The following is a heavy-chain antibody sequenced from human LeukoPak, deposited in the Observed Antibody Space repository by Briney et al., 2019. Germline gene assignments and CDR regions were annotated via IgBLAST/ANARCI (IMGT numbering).Heavy chain of an antibody. CDR1: GYTFTAYY. D-gene: IGHD3-10*01. CDR2: LNPNSGGT. J-gene: IGHJ6*03. CDR3: ARGPYGSGSYFPFYYYYYMDV. V-gene: IGHV1-2*02. Sequence: ASVKVSCKASGYTFTAYYMHWVRQAPGQGLEWMGWLNPNSGGTNYAQKLQGRVTMTRDTSISTAYMELSRLRSDDTAVYYCARGPYGSGSYFPFYYYYYMDVWGKGTTVTVSS.